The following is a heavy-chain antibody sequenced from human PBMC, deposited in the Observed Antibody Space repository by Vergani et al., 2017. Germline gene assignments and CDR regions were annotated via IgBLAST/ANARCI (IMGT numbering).Heavy chain of an antibody. Sequence: QVQLVQSGAEVKKPGASVKVSCKASGGTFSSYAISWVRQAPGQGLEWMGRIIPIFGTANYAQKFQGRVTITADESTSTAYMELSSLRSEDTAVYYCARRGYYYDSSGYFPYYFDYWGQGTLVTVSS. CDR3: ARRGYYYDSSGYFPYYFDY. CDR2: IIPIFGTA. J-gene: IGHJ4*02. V-gene: IGHV1-69*18. D-gene: IGHD3-22*01. CDR1: GGTFSSYA.